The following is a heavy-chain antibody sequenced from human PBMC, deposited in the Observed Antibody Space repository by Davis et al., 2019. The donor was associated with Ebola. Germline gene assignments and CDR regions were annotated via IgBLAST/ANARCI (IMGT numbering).Heavy chain of an antibody. J-gene: IGHJ5*02. CDR1: GYTFTGYY. CDR2: ISAYNGNT. CDR3: ARAVVAAPEGWFDP. D-gene: IGHD2-15*01. Sequence: AASVKVSCKASGYTFTGYYMHWVRQAPGQGLEWMGWISAYNGNTNYAQILQGRVTMTTDTSTSTAYMELRSLRSDDTAVYYCARAVVAAPEGWFDPWGQGTLVTVSS. V-gene: IGHV1-18*04.